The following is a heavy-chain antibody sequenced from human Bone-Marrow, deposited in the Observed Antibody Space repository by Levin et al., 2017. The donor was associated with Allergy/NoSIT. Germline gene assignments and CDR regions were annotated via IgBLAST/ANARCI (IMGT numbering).Heavy chain of an antibody. CDR2: ISSTARII. Sequence: SCEASGFTFSNYEMNWVRQAPGKGLEWISYISSTARIIYYADSVKGRFTISRDNAKNSLFLQMNSLRAEDTAVYYCARDDGGLDVWGQGTTVTVSS. V-gene: IGHV3-48*03. J-gene: IGHJ6*02. CDR3: ARDDGGLDV. CDR1: GFTFSNYE.